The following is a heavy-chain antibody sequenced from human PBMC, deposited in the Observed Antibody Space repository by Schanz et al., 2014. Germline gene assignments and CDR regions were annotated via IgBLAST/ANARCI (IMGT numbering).Heavy chain of an antibody. CDR1: GVTFSSYA. Sequence: EVQLLESGGGLVQPGGSLRLSCVASGVTFSSYAMSWVRQASGKGLEWVSAISGSGASTYYADSVKGRFTISRDKSKNTMNLQMNSQRAEHTAVYYCAKEKEEVAADDSFFDYWGQGTLVTVSS. D-gene: IGHD6-13*01. CDR3: AKEKEEVAADDSFFDY. CDR2: ISGSGAST. V-gene: IGHV3-23*01. J-gene: IGHJ4*01.